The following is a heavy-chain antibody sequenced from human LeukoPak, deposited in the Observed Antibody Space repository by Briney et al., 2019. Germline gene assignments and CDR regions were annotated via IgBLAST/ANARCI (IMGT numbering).Heavy chain of an antibody. CDR1: GYTLTELS. J-gene: IGHJ4*02. D-gene: IGHD3-22*01. CDR3: ATPSDSPGYYFDY. CDR2: FDPEDGET. V-gene: IGHV1-24*01. Sequence: EASVKVSCKVSGYTLTELSMHWVRQAPGKGLEWMGGFDPEDGETIYAQKFQGRVTMTEDTSTDTAYMELSSLRSEDTAVYCCATPSDSPGYYFDYWGQGTLVTVSS.